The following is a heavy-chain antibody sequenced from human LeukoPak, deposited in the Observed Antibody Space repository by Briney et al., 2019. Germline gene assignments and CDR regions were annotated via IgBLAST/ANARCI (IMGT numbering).Heavy chain of an antibody. D-gene: IGHD6-13*01. Sequence: GSSLRLSCAASGFTFSSYGMQWVRQPPGKGLEWVALIWYDGTNQYYADSVKGRFTISRDNFNNILYLQMNSLRAEDTAVYSCAKAGPTYSGTRDDYYYYMDVWGKGTTVTVSS. CDR1: GFTFSSYG. J-gene: IGHJ6*03. CDR2: IWYDGTNQ. V-gene: IGHV3-33*03. CDR3: AKAGPTYSGTRDDYYYYMDV.